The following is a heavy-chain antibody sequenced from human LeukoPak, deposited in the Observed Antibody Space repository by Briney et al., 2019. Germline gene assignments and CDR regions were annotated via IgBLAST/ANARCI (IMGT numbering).Heavy chain of an antibody. CDR1: GFTFSSYG. J-gene: IGHJ4*02. V-gene: IGHV3-33*01. CDR2: IWYDGSNK. Sequence: GRSLRLSCAASGFTFSSYGMHWVRQAPGKGLEWVAVIWYDGSNKYYADSVKGRFTISRDNSKNTLYLQMNSLRAEDTAVYYCARDQLGLRAFDYWGQGTLVTVSS. D-gene: IGHD1-7*01. CDR3: ARDQLGLRAFDY.